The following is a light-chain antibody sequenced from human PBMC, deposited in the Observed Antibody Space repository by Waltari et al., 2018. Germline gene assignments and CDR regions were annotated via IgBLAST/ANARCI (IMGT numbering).Light chain of an antibody. CDR3: SSYVANNNPV. Sequence: QSALTQPPSASGSPGQSVTLPCTGTSSDVGGYNFVSWYQHHPGKAPRLIIYEVSARPSGVPDRFSGSKSGNTASLTVSGLQAEDEADYYCSSYVANNNPVFGGGTKLTVL. CDR2: EVS. CDR1: SSDVGGYNF. V-gene: IGLV2-8*01. J-gene: IGLJ2*01.